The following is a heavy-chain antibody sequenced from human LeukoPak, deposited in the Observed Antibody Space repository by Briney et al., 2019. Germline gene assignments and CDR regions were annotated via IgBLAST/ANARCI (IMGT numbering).Heavy chain of an antibody. CDR3: RGCSSTSCYVEGY. Sequence: PGRSLRLSCTASGFTFGDYAMSWFRQAPGKGLEWVGFIRSKAYGGTTEYAASVKGRFTISRDDSKSIAYLQMNSLKTEDTAVYYCRGCSSTSCYVEGYWGQGTLVTVSS. CDR2: IRSKAYGGTT. D-gene: IGHD2-2*01. CDR1: GFTFGDYA. V-gene: IGHV3-49*03. J-gene: IGHJ4*02.